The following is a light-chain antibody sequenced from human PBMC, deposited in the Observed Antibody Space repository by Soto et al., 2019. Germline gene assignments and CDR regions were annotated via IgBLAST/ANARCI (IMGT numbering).Light chain of an antibody. Sequence: DIQMTQSPSTLSASVGDRVTITCRASQSISSWLAWYQQKPGKAPKLLIYDASSLESGVPSRFSGSGSGTEFTLTIVGLEPEDFAIYYCQQRASWPPFTFGQGTKLEV. CDR3: QQRASWPPFT. V-gene: IGKV1-5*01. J-gene: IGKJ2*01. CDR2: DAS. CDR1: QSISSW.